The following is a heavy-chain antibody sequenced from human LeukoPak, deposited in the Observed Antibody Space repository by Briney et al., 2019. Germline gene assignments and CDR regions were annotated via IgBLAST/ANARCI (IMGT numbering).Heavy chain of an antibody. CDR2: ISGGGTST. D-gene: IGHD6-19*01. CDR1: GFTFSSYA. Sequence: PGGSLRLSCAASGFTFSSYAMSWVRQAPGKGLEWVSVISGGGTSTYYADSLKGRFTISKDNSRNTLYLQMNSLRAEDTAVYYCAKTFIAVANPIDYWGQGTLVTVSS. J-gene: IGHJ4*02. CDR3: AKTFIAVANPIDY. V-gene: IGHV3-23*01.